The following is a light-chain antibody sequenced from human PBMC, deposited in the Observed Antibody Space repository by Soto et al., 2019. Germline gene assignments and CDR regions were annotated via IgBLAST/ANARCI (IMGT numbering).Light chain of an antibody. J-gene: IGKJ4*01. CDR2: AAS. V-gene: IGKV1-9*01. Sequence: DIQMTQSPSSLSASVGDRVTITCRASQSIGTYLHWYQQKAGKAPKLLIYAASNLQSGVPSRFSGSGSGTEFTLTISSLQPEDFATYFCQQLNSFPLTFGGGTKVDIK. CDR3: QQLNSFPLT. CDR1: QSIGTY.